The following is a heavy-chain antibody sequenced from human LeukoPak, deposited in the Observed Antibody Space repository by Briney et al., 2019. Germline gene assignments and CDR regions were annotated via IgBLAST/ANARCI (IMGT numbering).Heavy chain of an antibody. CDR3: ARDWSAAGASSDY. J-gene: IGHJ4*02. D-gene: IGHD6-13*01. CDR2: IYTSGST. Sequence: SQTLSLTCTVSGGSISSGSYYWSWIRQPAGKGLEWIGRIYTSGSTYYNPSLKSRVTISVDTSKNQFSLKLSSVTAADTAVYYCARDWSAAGASSDYWGQGTLVTVSS. V-gene: IGHV4-61*02. CDR1: GGSISSGSYY.